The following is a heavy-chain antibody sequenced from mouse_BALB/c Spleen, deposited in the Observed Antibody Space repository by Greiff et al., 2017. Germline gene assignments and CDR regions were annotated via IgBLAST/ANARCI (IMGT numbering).Heavy chain of an antibody. CDR3: ARAPYDRYAWLAY. Sequence: EVKVVESGGGLVKPGGSLKLSCAASGFTFSDYYMYWVRQTPEKRLEWVATISDGGSYTYYPDSVKGRFTISRDNAKNNLYLQMSSLNSEDTAMYYCARAPYDRYAWLAYWGQGTLVTGSA. CDR2: ISDGGSYT. V-gene: IGHV5-4*02. J-gene: IGHJ3*01. D-gene: IGHD2-14*01. CDR1: GFTFSDYY.